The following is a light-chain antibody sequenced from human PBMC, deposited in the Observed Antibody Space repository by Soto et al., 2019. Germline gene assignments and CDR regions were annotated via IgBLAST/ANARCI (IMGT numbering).Light chain of an antibody. CDR1: QSITTY. CDR3: QQTYSTPYT. CDR2: AAS. J-gene: IGKJ2*01. V-gene: IGKV1-39*01. Sequence: DIQMTQSPSSLSASIGDRVTITCRSRQSITTYLNWYQQKPGKAPKRLIYAASSLQSGVPSRFSGSGSGTDFTLTISSLQPEDFATYYCQQTYSTPYTFGQGTKLEIK.